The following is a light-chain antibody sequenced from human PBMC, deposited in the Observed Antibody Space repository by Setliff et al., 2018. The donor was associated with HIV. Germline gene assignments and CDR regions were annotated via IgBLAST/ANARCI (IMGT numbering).Light chain of an antibody. CDR1: QSVSRY. Sequence: EIVLTQSQATLSLSPGETATLSCRASQSVSRYLAWYQKKPGQGPRLLIYDASNRATGIPARFSGSGSGTDFTLTISSLEPEDFAVYYCQQRTNWPLTFGGGTKV. V-gene: IGKV3-11*01. CDR2: DAS. CDR3: QQRTNWPLT. J-gene: IGKJ4*01.